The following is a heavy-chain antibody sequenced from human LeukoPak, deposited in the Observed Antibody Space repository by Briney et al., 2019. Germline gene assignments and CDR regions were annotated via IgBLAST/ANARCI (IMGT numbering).Heavy chain of an antibody. Sequence: SETLSLTCTVSGGXISSSSYYWGWIRQPPGKGLEWIGSIYYSGSTYYNPSLKSRVTISVDTSKNQFSLKLSSVTAADTAVYYCARWGKIKRQLVIDYWGQGTLVTVSS. CDR3: ARWGKIKRQLVIDY. CDR2: IYYSGST. J-gene: IGHJ4*02. V-gene: IGHV4-39*01. CDR1: GGXISSSSYY. D-gene: IGHD6-13*01.